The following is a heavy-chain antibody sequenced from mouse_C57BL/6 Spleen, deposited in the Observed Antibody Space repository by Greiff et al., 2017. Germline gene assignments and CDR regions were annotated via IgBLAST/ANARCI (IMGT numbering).Heavy chain of an antibody. J-gene: IGHJ3*01. V-gene: IGHV1-59*01. D-gene: IGHD3-1*01. CDR2: IDPSDSYT. CDR1: GYTFTSYW. Sequence: QVQLQQPGAELVRPGTSVKLSCKASGYTFTSYWMHWVKQRPGQGLEWIGVIDPSDSYTNYNQKFKGKATLTVDTSSSTAYMQISSLTSADSAVYYCARGGLSWFADWGQGTLVTVSA. CDR3: ARGGLSWFAD.